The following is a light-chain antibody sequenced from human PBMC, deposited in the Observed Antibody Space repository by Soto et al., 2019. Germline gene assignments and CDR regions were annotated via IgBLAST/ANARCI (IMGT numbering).Light chain of an antibody. CDR1: QDISSW. CDR2: AAS. Sequence: DIQMTQSPSSVSASIGDRVTITCRASQDISSWLAWYQKKPGKAPKLLIYAASTLQSGVPSRFSGSGSGTDFTLTISSLQPEDFATYFCQQANSFPRTFGQGTKVEIQ. V-gene: IGKV1-12*01. J-gene: IGKJ1*01. CDR3: QQANSFPRT.